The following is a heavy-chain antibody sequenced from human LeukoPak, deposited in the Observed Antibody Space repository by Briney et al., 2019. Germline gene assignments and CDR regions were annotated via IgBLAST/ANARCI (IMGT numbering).Heavy chain of an antibody. J-gene: IGHJ5*02. CDR1: GYTFTGYY. CDR2: FNPNSGGT. CDR3: ARGGRWSGSYYNWFDP. Sequence: ASVKVSCKASGYTFTGYYMHWVRRAPGQGLEWMGWFNPNSGGTNYAQKFQGRVTMTRDTSISTAYMELSRLRSDDTAVYYCARGGRWSGSYYNWFDPWGQGTLVTVSS. V-gene: IGHV1-2*02. D-gene: IGHD3-10*01.